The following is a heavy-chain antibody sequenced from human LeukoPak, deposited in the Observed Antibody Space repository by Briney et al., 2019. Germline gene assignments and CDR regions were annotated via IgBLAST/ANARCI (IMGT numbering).Heavy chain of an antibody. V-gene: IGHV4-34*01. Sequence: SETLSLTCAVYGGSFSGYYWSWIRQPPGKGLEWIGEINHSGSTNYNPSLKSRVTISVDTSKNQFSLKLSSVTAADTAVYYCARGGFWSGYLTRRTNWFDPWGQGTLATVSS. J-gene: IGHJ5*02. CDR2: INHSGST. D-gene: IGHD3-3*01. CDR3: ARGGFWSGYLTRRTNWFDP. CDR1: GGSFSGYY.